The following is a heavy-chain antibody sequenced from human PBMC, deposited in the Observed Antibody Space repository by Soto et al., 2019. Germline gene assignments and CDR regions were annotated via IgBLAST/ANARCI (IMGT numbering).Heavy chain of an antibody. Sequence: GGSLRLSCAASGFTFSSYAMHWVRQAPGKGLEWVAVISYDGSNKYYADSVKGRFTISRDNSKNTLYLQMNSLRAEDTAVYYCDVAARDFDYWGQGTLVTVSS. CDR1: GFTFSSYA. J-gene: IGHJ4*02. CDR2: ISYDGSNK. V-gene: IGHV3-30-3*01. CDR3: DVAARDFDY. D-gene: IGHD6-6*01.